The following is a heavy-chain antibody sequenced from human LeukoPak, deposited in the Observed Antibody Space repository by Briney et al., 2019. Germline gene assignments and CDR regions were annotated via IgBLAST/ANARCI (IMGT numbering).Heavy chain of an antibody. Sequence: PPGGSLRLSCAASGFTFSSYWMHWVRQAPGKGLVWVSRISPDGSSTTYADSAKGRFTISRDNAKDTLYLQMNSLRAEDTGVYYCAGHHQAYSRTYWGQGTLVTVSS. J-gene: IGHJ4*02. CDR2: ISPDGSST. CDR1: GFTFSSYW. D-gene: IGHD6-13*01. CDR3: AGHHQAYSRTY. V-gene: IGHV3-74*01.